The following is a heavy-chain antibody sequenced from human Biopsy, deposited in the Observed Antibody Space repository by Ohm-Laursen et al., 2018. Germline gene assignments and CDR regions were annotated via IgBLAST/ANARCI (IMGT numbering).Heavy chain of an antibody. D-gene: IGHD6-13*01. CDR2: VDWDDYK. CDR3: ARTPILIVSAGLVYRHRRHLQGMDV. Sequence: TQTLTLTSSFSGFSLSARGMCVSWIRQAPGKALEWLARVDWDDYKDYSASLQTKLFISKDTPNDQVVLTVNNVDPADTATYYCARTPILIVSAGLVYRHRRHLQGMDVWGQGIAVTVS. J-gene: IGHJ6*02. CDR1: GFSLSARGMC. V-gene: IGHV2-70*11.